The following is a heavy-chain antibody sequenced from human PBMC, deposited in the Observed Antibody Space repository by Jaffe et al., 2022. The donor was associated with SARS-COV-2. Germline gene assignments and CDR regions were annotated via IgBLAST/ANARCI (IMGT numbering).Heavy chain of an antibody. V-gene: IGHV4-34*01. CDR3: ARTDGSGSSGY. CDR1: GGSFSGYY. Sequence: QVQLQQWGAGLLKPSETLSLTCAVYGGSFSGYYWSWIRQPPGKGLEWIGEINHSGSTNYNPSLKSRVTISVDTSKNQFSLKLSSVTAADTAVYYCARTDGSGSSGYWGQGTLVTVSS. CDR2: INHSGST. J-gene: IGHJ4*02. D-gene: IGHD3-10*01.